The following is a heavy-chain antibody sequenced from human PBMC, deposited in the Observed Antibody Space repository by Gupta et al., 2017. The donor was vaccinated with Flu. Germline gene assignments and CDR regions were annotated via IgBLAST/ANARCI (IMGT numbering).Heavy chain of an antibody. CDR3: ARVPYSGYSAFDP. CDR2: INTDGSTT. Sequence: EVQLVESGGGLVQPGGSLRLSCAASGFTFSRYWMHWVRQTPGKGLVWISRINTDGSTTNYADSVKDRFTISRDNAKSTLYLQMNSLRVEDTAVYYCARVPYSGYSAFDPWGQGTLVTVSS. D-gene: IGHD4-4*01. J-gene: IGHJ5*02. CDR1: GFTFSRYW. V-gene: IGHV3-74*01.